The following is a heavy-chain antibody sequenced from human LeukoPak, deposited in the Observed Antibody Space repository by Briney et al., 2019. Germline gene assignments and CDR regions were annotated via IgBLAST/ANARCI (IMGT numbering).Heavy chain of an antibody. V-gene: IGHV4-39*07. CDR3: ARDRITMVRGALRYYGMDV. J-gene: IGHJ6*02. Sequence: SETLSLTCSVSGGSISSSSYYWGWIRQPPGKGLEGIGSIYDSGSTHYNPSLKSRVTISVDTSKNQFSLKLNSVTAADTAVYYCARDRITMVRGALRYYGMDVWGQGTTVTVSS. CDR1: GGSISSSSYY. D-gene: IGHD3-10*01. CDR2: IYDSGST.